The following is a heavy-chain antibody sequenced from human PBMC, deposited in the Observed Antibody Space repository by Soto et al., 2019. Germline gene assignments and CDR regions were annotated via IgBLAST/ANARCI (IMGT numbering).Heavy chain of an antibody. J-gene: IGHJ5*02. CDR1: GYTFTSYY. D-gene: IGHD6-13*01. CDR3: ARDWVAAAAPRSGFDP. Sequence: ASVKVSCKASGYTFTSYYMHWVRQAPGQGLEWMGIINPSGGSTSYAQKFQGRVTMTRDTSTSTVYMELSSLRSEDTAVYYCARDWVAAAAPRSGFDPWGQGTLLTVSS. V-gene: IGHV1-46*03. CDR2: INPSGGST.